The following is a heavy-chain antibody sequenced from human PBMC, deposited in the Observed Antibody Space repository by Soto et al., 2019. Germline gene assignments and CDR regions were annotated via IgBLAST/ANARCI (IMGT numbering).Heavy chain of an antibody. Sequence: PSDTLSLTCTVSGGSISSGDYYWSWIRQPPGKGLEWIGYIYYRGSTYYNPSLKSRVTISVDTSKNQFSLKLSSVTAADTAVYYCVRVDLSATLRYYYYGMDVWGQGTTVTVSS. V-gene: IGHV4-30-4*02. CDR1: GGSISSGDYY. CDR2: IYYRGST. D-gene: IGHD1-26*01. J-gene: IGHJ6*02. CDR3: VRVDLSATLRYYYYGMDV.